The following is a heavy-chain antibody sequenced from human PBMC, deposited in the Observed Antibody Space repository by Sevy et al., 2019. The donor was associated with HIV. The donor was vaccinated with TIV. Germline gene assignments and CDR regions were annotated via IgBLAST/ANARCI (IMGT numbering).Heavy chain of an antibody. V-gene: IGHV1-18*04. CDR2: ISAYNGNT. CDR3: ARTDMYYYYYYMDV. J-gene: IGHJ6*03. CDR1: GYTFTSYG. Sequence: ASVKVSCKASGYTFTSYGIGWVRQAPGQGLEWMGWISAYNGNTNYAQKLQGRVTMTTDTSTSTAYMELRSLRSDDTAVYYCARTDMYYYYYYMDVWGKGTTVTVSS.